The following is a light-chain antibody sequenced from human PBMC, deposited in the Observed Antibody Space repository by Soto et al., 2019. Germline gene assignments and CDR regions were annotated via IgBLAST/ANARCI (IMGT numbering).Light chain of an antibody. J-gene: IGKJ1*01. Sequence: IFMTQSPATLSVSPGGRATLSCRAGEDVSSKLAWYQQKPGLPPRLVIYDASTRATGIPGRFSGSGSGKDFTLTISGLQSEDFAIYYCLQYDTWPPGTFGQGTKVEI. CDR3: LQYDTWPPGT. CDR2: DAS. V-gene: IGKV3-15*01. CDR1: EDVSSK.